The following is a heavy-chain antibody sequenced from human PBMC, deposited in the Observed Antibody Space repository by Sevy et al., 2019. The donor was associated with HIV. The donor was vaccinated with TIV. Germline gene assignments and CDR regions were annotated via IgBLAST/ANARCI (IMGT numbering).Heavy chain of an antibody. D-gene: IGHD6-13*01. Sequence: GGSLRLSCAASGFTFSGYYMSCIRQAPGKGLEWVSYISSRSSYTNYADSVRGRFTISRDNAKNSLYLQMNSLRAEDTAVYYCARDRIAAADHYFDYWGQGSLVTVSS. J-gene: IGHJ4*02. CDR2: ISSRSSYT. CDR1: GFTFSGYY. V-gene: IGHV3-11*06. CDR3: ARDRIAAADHYFDY.